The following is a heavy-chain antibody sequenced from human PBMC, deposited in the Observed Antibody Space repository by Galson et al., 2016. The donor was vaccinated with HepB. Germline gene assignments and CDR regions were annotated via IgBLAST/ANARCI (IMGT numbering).Heavy chain of an antibody. Sequence: SETLSLTCIVSGGSISSDYYWGWIRQPPGRGLEWIGSIYSGEDTYYNPSPKSRVTISVDTSKNQVSLRLDSVTAADTGVYYCATGIVVAGKYYYHYMDVWGKGTTVTVSS. CDR2: IYSGEDT. CDR1: GGSISSDYY. J-gene: IGHJ6*03. V-gene: IGHV4-39*01. D-gene: IGHD6-19*01. CDR3: ATGIVVAGKYYYHYMDV.